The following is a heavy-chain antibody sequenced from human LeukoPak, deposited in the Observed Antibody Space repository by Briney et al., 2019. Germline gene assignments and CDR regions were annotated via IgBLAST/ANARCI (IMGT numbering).Heavy chain of an antibody. D-gene: IGHD3-22*01. V-gene: IGHV4-59*01. CDR3: ARTLYYYDSSGYYVPYYFDY. CDR2: IYYSGST. CDR1: GGSISYYY. J-gene: IGHJ4*02. Sequence: SETLSLTCTVSGGSISYYYWTWIRQSPGKGLEWIGYIYYSGSTNYNPSLKSRVTISVDTSKNQFSLKLSSVTAADTAVYYCARTLYYYDSSGYYVPYYFDYWGQGTLVTVSS.